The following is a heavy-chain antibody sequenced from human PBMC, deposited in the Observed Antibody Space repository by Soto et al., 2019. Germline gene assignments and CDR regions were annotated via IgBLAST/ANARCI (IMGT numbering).Heavy chain of an antibody. CDR2: IWPDGSIT. CDR3: ERCEGHDAYDF. J-gene: IGHJ3*01. CDR1: GFIFNNYG. V-gene: IGHV3-33*01. Sequence: QVQLVESGGGVVQPGRSLRLSCAASGFIFNNYGMHWVRQAPGKGMECGAVIWPDGSITSYQESVKGRFNISRDNSKSTLFLHMNSMTVGDKAVDYCERCEGHDAYDFWGQGTTVTVSS.